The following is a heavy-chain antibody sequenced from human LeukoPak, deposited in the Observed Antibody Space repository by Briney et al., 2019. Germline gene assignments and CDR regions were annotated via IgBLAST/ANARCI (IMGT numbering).Heavy chain of an antibody. J-gene: IGHJ2*01. CDR1: GFTFSNYA. D-gene: IGHD6-6*01. CDR2: ISGRSDSI. CDR3: AKAVPRIASRGLTFPLWPQGPLVPLPSASTHPPPFD. Sequence: GGSLRLSCVGSGFTFSNYAMHWVRQAPGKGLEWVSSISGRSDSISYRESVKGRCTISRDNAKKSLYLQMNSLRAEDTAVYYCAKAVPRIASRGLTFPLWPQGPLVPLPSASTHPPPFD. V-gene: IGHV3-21*01.